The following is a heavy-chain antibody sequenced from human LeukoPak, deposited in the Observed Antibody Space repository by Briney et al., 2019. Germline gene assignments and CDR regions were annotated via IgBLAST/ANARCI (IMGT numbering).Heavy chain of an antibody. CDR2: ITDSGVST. CDR1: GFTFSNLA. V-gene: IGHV3-23*01. CDR3: AKMTDARGRYGSGSH. J-gene: IGHJ4*01. D-gene: IGHD3-10*01. Sequence: GGALRLSCAASGFTFSNLAMSWVRQAPGKGLEWVSSITDSGVSTFYADSLSGRFTISRDNSKNTLYLQMKNLRAADTATYYCAKMTDARGRYGSGSHWGQGTLVAVSS.